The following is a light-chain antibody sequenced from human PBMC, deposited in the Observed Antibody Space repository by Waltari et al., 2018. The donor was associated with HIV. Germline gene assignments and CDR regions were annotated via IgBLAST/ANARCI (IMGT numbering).Light chain of an antibody. CDR2: DAS. J-gene: IGKJ1*01. Sequence: DIQMTQSPSSLSASVGDRVTITCRASQSISFYLNWYQQKPGKAPNLLIYDASSLQSGLPPRFSGSGSGTEFTLTISSLQAEDVAVYYCQQDFSPPWTFGQGTKVEI. CDR1: QSISFY. V-gene: IGKV1-39*01. CDR3: QQDFSPPWT.